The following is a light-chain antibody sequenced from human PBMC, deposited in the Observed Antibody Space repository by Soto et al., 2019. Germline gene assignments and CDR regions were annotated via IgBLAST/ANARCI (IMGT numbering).Light chain of an antibody. J-gene: IGKJ3*01. V-gene: IGKV3-11*01. CDR1: QSVRSN. Sequence: EVVMPQSPAPVSVSPGERFTLSCMASQSVRSNLAWYQQKPGQAPRLLIYATSNRATGIPARFSGSGSGTDFTLTISSLEPEDFAVYYCQQRSSWPFTFGPGTKVDIK. CDR2: ATS. CDR3: QQRSSWPFT.